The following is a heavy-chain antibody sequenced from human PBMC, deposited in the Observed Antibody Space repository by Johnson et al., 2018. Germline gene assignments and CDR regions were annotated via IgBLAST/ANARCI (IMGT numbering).Heavy chain of an antibody. CDR1: GGTFSSYV. CDR3: ARARYDTSGYSIQH. Sequence: LVQSGAEVKKPGSSVKVSCKASGGTFSSYVISWVRQAPGQGLEWMGGIIPIFGTANYAQKFQGRVTITADESTSTADMELRSLRSEDTAVYYCARARYDTSGYSIQHWGQGTLVTVSS. D-gene: IGHD3-22*01. CDR2: IIPIFGTA. V-gene: IGHV1-69*01. J-gene: IGHJ1*01.